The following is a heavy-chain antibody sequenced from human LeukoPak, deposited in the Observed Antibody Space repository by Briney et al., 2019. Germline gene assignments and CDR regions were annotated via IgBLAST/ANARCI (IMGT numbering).Heavy chain of an antibody. CDR1: GYTLTELS. D-gene: IGHD3-22*01. Sequence: ASVKVSCKFSGYTLTELSMHWVRQAPGKGLDWMGGFDPEDGEIIYAQKFQDRVTMTEDTSTDTAYMELSSLRSDDTAVYYCATEKDDSSGYYYFDYWGQGTLVTVSS. CDR2: FDPEDGEI. V-gene: IGHV1-24*01. J-gene: IGHJ4*02. CDR3: ATEKDDSSGYYYFDY.